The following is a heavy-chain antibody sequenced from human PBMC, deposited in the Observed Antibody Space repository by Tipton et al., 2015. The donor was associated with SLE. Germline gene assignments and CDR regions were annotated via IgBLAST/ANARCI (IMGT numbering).Heavy chain of an antibody. CDR1: GFTFSSSA. CDR3: TRGLRFTMVQGVEY. D-gene: IGHD3-10*01. V-gene: IGHV1-58*02. CDR2: IVVGSGLT. J-gene: IGHJ4*02. Sequence: QLVQSGAEVKKPGTSVRVSCKASGFTFSSSAMQWVRQARGQRLEWIGWIVVGSGLTTYAQKFQERVTITSDMSTTTVYLELSSLTSEDTAVYYCTRGLRFTMVQGVEYWGQGTLVTVSS.